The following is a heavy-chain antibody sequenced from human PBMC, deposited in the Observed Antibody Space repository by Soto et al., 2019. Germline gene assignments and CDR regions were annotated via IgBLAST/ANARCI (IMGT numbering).Heavy chain of an antibody. D-gene: IGHD2-2*01. J-gene: IGHJ5*02. CDR1: GGSISSSNW. CDR2: IYHSGST. CDR3: ASHEDCSSTSCYSRGGWFDP. Sequence: SETLSLTCAVSGGSISSSNWWSWVRQPPGKGPEWIGEIYHSGSTNYNPSLKSRVTISVDKSKNQFSLKLSSVTAADTAVYYCASHEDCSSTSCYSRGGWFDPWGQGTLVTVSS. V-gene: IGHV4-4*02.